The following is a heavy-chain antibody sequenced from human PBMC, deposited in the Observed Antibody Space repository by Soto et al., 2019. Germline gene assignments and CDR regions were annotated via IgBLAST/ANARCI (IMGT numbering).Heavy chain of an antibody. CDR1: CGSYSGYY. J-gene: IGHJ6*02. V-gene: IGHV4-34*01. CDR3: ARGVIVAIRGYYHHYRLAV. Sequence: SETRSLTRAVYCGSYSGYYWSWIRQPPGKGLEWIGEINHSGSTNYNPSLKSRVTISVDTSKNHFSLKLSSVTAADTAVYYCARGVIVAIRGYYHHYRLAVRGQRTTVHVSS. D-gene: IGHD5-12*01. CDR2: INHSGST.